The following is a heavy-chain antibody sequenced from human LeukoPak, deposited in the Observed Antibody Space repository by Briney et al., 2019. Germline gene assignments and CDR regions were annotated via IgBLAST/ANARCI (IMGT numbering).Heavy chain of an antibody. CDR3: ARVLIWAGAFDI. D-gene: IGHD3/OR15-3a*01. CDR2: INHSGST. V-gene: IGHV4-39*07. J-gene: IGHJ3*02. CDR1: GGSISSSSYY. Sequence: SETLSLTCTVSGGSISSSSYYWGWIRQPPGKGLEWIGEINHSGSTNYNPSLKSRVTISVDTSKNQFSLKLSSVTAADTAVYYCARVLIWAGAFDIWGQGTMVTVSS.